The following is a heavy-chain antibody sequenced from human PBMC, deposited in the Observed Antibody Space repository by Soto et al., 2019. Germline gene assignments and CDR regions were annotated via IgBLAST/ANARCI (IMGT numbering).Heavy chain of an antibody. CDR2: ISSSSSHI. Sequence: GGSLRLSCAASGFTLSTYSMNWVRQAPGKGLEWVSSISSSSSHIYYADSVKGRFTISRDNDKNSLSLQMNSLRAEDTAVYYCARDASGTMTMAPTRPHXWGQATLLTVSX. CDR1: GFTLSTYS. D-gene: IGHD3-10*01. J-gene: IGHJ5*02. V-gene: IGHV3-21*01. CDR3: ARDASGTMTMAPTRPHX.